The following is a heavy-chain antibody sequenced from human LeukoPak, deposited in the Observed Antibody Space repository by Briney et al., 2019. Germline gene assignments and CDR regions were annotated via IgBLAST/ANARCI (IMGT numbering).Heavy chain of an antibody. Sequence: SETLSLTCTVSGGSISSGSYYWSWIRQPAGKGLEWIVRIYTSGSTNYNPSLKSRVTISVDTSKNQFSLKLSSVTAADTAVYYCAMGMITFGGVIVIPEVYWGQGTLVTVSS. CDR3: AMGMITFGGVIVIPEVY. J-gene: IGHJ4*02. CDR2: IYTSGST. V-gene: IGHV4-61*02. CDR1: GGSISSGSYY. D-gene: IGHD3-16*02.